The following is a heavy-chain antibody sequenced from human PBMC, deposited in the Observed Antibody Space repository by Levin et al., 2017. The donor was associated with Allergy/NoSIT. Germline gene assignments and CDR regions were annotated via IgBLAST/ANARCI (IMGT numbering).Heavy chain of an antibody. D-gene: IGHD6-6*01. CDR3: ARDSEYSSADGEYYFDY. CDR2: ISSSSSYI. CDR1: GFTFSSYS. V-gene: IGHV3-21*01. J-gene: IGHJ4*02. Sequence: PGGSLRLSCAASGFTFSSYSMNWVRQAPGKGLEWVSSISSSSSYIYYADSVKGRFTISRDNAKNSLYLQMNSLRAEDTAVYYCARDSEYSSADGEYYFDYWGQGTLVTVSS.